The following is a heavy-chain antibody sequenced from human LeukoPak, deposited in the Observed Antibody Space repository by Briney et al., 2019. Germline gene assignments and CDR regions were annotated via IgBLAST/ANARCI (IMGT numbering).Heavy chain of an antibody. CDR2: INHSGST. V-gene: IGHV4-34*01. Sequence: SETLSLTCAVYGGSFSGYYWSWIRQPPGKGLEWIGEINHSGSTNYNPSLRSRVTISVDTSKNQFFLKLSSLHAADQAVYYCARDAPPMTTVTLRGYYYYMDVWGKGTTVTVSS. J-gene: IGHJ6*03. CDR3: ARDAPPMTTVTLRGYYYYMDV. CDR1: GGSFSGYY. D-gene: IGHD4-17*01.